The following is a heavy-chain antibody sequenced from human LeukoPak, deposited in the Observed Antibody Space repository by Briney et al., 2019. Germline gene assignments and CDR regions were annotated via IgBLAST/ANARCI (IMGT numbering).Heavy chain of an antibody. CDR1: GGSVSSGSYY. Sequence: SETLSLTCTVSGGSVSSGSYYWSWIRQPPGKGPEWIGYIYYSGSSNYNPSLKSRVTISVDTSKNQFSLKLSSVTAADTAVYYCARDPLSIAAAGTDYWGQGTLATASS. D-gene: IGHD6-13*01. J-gene: IGHJ4*02. V-gene: IGHV4-61*01. CDR3: ARDPLSIAAAGTDY. CDR2: IYYSGSS.